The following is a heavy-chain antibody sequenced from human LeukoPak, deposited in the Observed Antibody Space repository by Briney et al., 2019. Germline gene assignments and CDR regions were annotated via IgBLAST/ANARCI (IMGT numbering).Heavy chain of an antibody. V-gene: IGHV4-59*01. CDR2: IHYSGTT. D-gene: IGHD6-13*01. CDR3: ARVTGYMTEDYFDY. Sequence: KPSETLSLTCTVSGGSISSYYWSWIRQPPGKGLEWIGYIHYSGTTNYNPSLKSRVTISVDTSKNQFSLRLSSVTAADTAVYYCARVTGYMTEDYFDYWGQGTLITVSS. CDR1: GGSISSYY. J-gene: IGHJ4*02.